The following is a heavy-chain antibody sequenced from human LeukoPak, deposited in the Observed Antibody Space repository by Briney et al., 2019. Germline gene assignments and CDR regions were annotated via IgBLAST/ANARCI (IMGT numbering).Heavy chain of an antibody. V-gene: IGHV4-39*01. Sequence: PSETLSLTCTVSGDSISRSTYYWGWIRQPPGKGLEWIGSVYYSGNTYYNPSLKSRVTISVETSKNQFSLKLTSVTAADTAVYYCMRFGIAARPVDWFDPWGQGTLVTVSS. CDR2: VYYSGNT. J-gene: IGHJ5*02. D-gene: IGHD6-6*01. CDR1: GDSISRSTYY. CDR3: MRFGIAARPVDWFDP.